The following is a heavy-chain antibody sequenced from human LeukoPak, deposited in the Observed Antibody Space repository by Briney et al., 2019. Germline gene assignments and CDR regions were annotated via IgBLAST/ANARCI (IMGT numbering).Heavy chain of an antibody. D-gene: IGHD3-10*01. CDR2: INHSGST. J-gene: IGHJ4*02. CDR1: GGSFSGYY. V-gene: IGHV4-34*01. Sequence: SETLSLTCAVYGGSFSGYYWSWIRQPPGKGLEWIGEINHSGSTNYNPSLKSRVTISVDTSKNQFSLKLSSVTAAVTAVYYCARHAKPYYGSGSWSHFDYWGQGTLVTVSS. CDR3: ARHAKPYYGSGSWSHFDY.